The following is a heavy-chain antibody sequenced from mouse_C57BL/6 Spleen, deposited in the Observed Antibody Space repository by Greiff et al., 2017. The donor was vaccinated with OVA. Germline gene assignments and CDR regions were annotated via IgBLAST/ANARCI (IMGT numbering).Heavy chain of an antibody. D-gene: IGHD2-1*01. CDR2: INPNNGGT. Sequence: VQLKQSGPELVKPGASVKMSCKASGYTFTDYNMHWVKQSHGKSLEWIGYINPNNGGTSYNQKFKGKATLTVNKSSSTAYMELRSLTSEDSAVYYCARSNYYGNYVYAMDYWGQGTSVTVSS. V-gene: IGHV1-22*01. CDR1: GYTFTDYN. CDR3: ARSNYYGNYVYAMDY. J-gene: IGHJ4*01.